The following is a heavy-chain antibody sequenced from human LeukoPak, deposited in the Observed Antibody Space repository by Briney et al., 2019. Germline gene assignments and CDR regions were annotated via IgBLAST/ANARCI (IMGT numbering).Heavy chain of an antibody. J-gene: IGHJ4*02. CDR3: ARLLNSGWYTEPFRY. CDR1: GYTFTSYY. Sequence: ASVKVSCKASGYTFTSYYMHWVRRAPGQGLEWMGIINPSGGSTSYAQKFQGRVTMTRDMSTSTVYMELSSLRSEDTAVYYCARLLNSGWYTEPFRYWGQGTLVTVSS. V-gene: IGHV1-46*01. CDR2: INPSGGST. D-gene: IGHD6-19*01.